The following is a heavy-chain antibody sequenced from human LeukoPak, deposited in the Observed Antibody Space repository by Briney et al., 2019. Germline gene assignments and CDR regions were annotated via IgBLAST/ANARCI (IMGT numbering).Heavy chain of an antibody. V-gene: IGHV4-59*01. CDR1: GGSISSYY. J-gene: IGHJ5*02. CDR2: IYYSGST. D-gene: IGHD3-10*01. Sequence: PSETLSLTCTVSGGSISSYYWSWIRQPPGKGLEWIGYIYYSGSTNYNPSLKSRVTISVDTSKNQFSLKLSSVTAADTPVYYCARGPPGGQFDPWGQGTLVTVSS. CDR3: ARGPPGGQFDP.